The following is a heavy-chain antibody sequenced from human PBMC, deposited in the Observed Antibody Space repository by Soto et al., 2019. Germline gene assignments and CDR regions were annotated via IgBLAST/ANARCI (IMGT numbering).Heavy chain of an antibody. J-gene: IGHJ4*02. CDR3: VKEEYCSGGSCYYRGIDY. V-gene: IGHV3-64D*09. D-gene: IGHD2-15*01. Sequence: GSLRLSCSASGFTFSSYAMHWVRQAPGKGLEYVSAISSNGGSTYYADSVKGRFTISRDNSKNTLYLQMSSLRAEDTAVYYCVKEEYCSGGSCYYRGIDYWGQGTLVTVSS. CDR1: GFTFSSYA. CDR2: ISSNGGST.